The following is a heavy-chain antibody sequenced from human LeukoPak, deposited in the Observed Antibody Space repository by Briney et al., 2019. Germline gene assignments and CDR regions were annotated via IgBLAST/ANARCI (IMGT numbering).Heavy chain of an antibody. J-gene: IGHJ5*02. V-gene: IGHV4-39*07. CDR2: IYYSGST. CDR1: GGSISSSSCY. CDR3: ARVKRITLIRGVTNWFDP. D-gene: IGHD3-10*01. Sequence: PSETLSLTCTVSGGSISSSSCYWGWIRQPPGKGLEWIGSIYYSGSTYSNSSLKSRIIISVDTSKNQFSLKLSSVSAADTAMYYCARVKRITLIRGVTNWFDPWGQGTLVTVSS.